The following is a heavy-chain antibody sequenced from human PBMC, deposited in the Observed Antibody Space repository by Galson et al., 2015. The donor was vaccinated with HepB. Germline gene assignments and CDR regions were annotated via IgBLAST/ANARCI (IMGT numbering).Heavy chain of an antibody. CDR2: INLDNGNT. CDR3: ARGTEFFDF. J-gene: IGHJ4*02. V-gene: IGHV1-3*01. Sequence: SCKVSGYTFATQAIHWARQAPGQRLEWMAWINLDNGNTKYSEKFQGRFTVSWDTSATTAYMEMSDLRSEDTAVYYCARGTEFFDFWGQGTLVAVSS. CDR1: GYTFATQA.